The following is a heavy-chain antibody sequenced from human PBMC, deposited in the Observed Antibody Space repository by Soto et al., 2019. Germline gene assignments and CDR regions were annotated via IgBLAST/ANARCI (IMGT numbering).Heavy chain of an antibody. CDR2: ISGSGTTT. CDR3: AKDEPMTVEVVVLQRGAFDI. D-gene: IGHD2-15*01. V-gene: IGHV3-23*01. Sequence: EVQLLESGGNLVQPGESLRLSCAASGFTFNNYAMSWVRQAPGKGLEWVSSISGSGTTTYYADTVKGRFTISRDNSKNTLDLQMNSLRGEDTAVYFCAKDEPMTVEVVVLQRGAFDIWGQGTAVTISS. J-gene: IGHJ3*02. CDR1: GFTFNNYA.